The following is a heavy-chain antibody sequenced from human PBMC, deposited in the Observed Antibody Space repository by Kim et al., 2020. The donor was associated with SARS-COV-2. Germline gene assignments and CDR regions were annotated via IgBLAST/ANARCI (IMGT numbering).Heavy chain of an antibody. CDR1: GFTFSSYG. V-gene: IGHV3-30*03. CDR3: ATLIGGGGRYISDFDY. D-gene: IGHD1-26*01. J-gene: IGHJ4*02. Sequence: GGSLRLSCAASGFTFSSYGMHWVRQAPGKGLEWVAVMSYDGSNKYYADSVKGRFTISRDNSKNTLFLRMNSLRAEDTAVYYCATLIGGGGRYISDFDYWGQGTLVTVSS. CDR2: MSYDGSNK.